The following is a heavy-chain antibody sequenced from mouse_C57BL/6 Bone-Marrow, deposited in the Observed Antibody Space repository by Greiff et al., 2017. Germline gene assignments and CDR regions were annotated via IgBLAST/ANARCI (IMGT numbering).Heavy chain of an antibody. D-gene: IGHD1-1*01. Sequence: VQLQQSGAELVRPGASVKLSCTASGFNIKDDYMHWVKQRPEQGLEWIGWIDPENGDTEYASKFQGKATITAYTSSNTAYLQLSSLTSEDTAVYYCTCFYTTGCFYVWGTGTTVTVSS. J-gene: IGHJ1*03. CDR2: IDPENGDT. CDR1: GFNIKDDY. CDR3: TCFYTTGCFYV. V-gene: IGHV14-4*01.